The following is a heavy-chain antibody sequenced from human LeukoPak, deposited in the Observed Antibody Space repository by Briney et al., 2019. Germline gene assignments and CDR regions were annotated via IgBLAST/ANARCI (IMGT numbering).Heavy chain of an antibody. Sequence: PSETLSLTCTVSGGSISSYYWSWIRQPPGKGLEWIGYIYYSGSTNYNPSLKSRVTISVDTSKNQFSLKLSSVTAADTAVYYCARLLIQYYYMDVWGKGTTVTVSS. J-gene: IGHJ6*03. CDR2: IYYSGST. D-gene: IGHD5-18*01. CDR3: ARLLIQYYYMDV. CDR1: GGSISSYY. V-gene: IGHV4-59*12.